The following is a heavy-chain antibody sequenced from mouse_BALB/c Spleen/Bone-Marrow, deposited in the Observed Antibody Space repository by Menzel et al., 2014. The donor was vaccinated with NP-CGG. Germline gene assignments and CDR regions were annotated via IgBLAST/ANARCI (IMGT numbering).Heavy chain of an antibody. CDR3: ARVNPWYFDV. CDR1: GFNIKDTY. D-gene: IGHD2-2*01. J-gene: IGHJ1*01. CDR2: IDPASGDT. V-gene: IGHV14-3*02. Sequence: VQLQQSGAELVKPGASVKLSCTASGFNIKDTYIHWVMQRPEQGLAWIGRIDPASGDTKFDPKFQGKATITADTSSNNAYLQVTSLASEDTAVYYCARVNPWYFDVWGAGTTVTVSS.